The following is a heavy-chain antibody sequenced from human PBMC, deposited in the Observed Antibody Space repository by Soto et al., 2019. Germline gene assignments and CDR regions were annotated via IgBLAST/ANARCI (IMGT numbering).Heavy chain of an antibody. D-gene: IGHD4-17*01. CDR2: IYYSGST. J-gene: IGHJ3*02. V-gene: IGHV4-31*03. CDR1: GGSISSGGYY. CDR3: ARDSTTVTTGAFDI. Sequence: QVQLQESGPGLVKPSQTLSLTCTVSGGSISSGGYYWSWIRQHPGKGLEWIGYIYYSGSTYYNPSLKRRVTISVDTSKNQFSLKLSSVTAAYTAVYYCARDSTTVTTGAFDIWGQGTMVTVSS.